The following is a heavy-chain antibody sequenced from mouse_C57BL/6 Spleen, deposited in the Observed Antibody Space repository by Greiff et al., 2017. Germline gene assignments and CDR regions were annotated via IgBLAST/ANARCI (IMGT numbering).Heavy chain of an antibody. CDR1: GYTFTSYG. J-gene: IGHJ2*01. CDR2: IYPRSGNT. D-gene: IGHD1-1*01. Sequence: VQLQQSGAELARPGASVKLSCKASGYTFTSYGISWVKQRTGQGLEWIGEIYPRSGNTYYNEKFKGKATLTADKSSSTAYMELRSLTSEDSAVYFCARLLLQGYYFDYWGQGTTLTVSS. V-gene: IGHV1-81*01. CDR3: ARLLLQGYYFDY.